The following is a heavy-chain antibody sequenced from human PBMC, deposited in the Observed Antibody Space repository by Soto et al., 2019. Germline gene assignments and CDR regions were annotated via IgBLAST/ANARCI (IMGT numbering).Heavy chain of an antibody. D-gene: IGHD6-13*01. CDR3: ARWNRRQQLVESSTPVDYYGMDV. V-gene: IGHV3-30-3*01. CDR1: GFTFSSYA. J-gene: IGHJ6*02. Sequence: QVQLVESGGGVVQPGRSLRLSCAASGFTFSSYAMHWVRQAPGKGLEWVAVMSYDGSNKYYADSVKGRFTISRDNSKNTLYLQMNSLRAEDTAVYYCARWNRRQQLVESSTPVDYYGMDVWGQGTTVTVSS. CDR2: MSYDGSNK.